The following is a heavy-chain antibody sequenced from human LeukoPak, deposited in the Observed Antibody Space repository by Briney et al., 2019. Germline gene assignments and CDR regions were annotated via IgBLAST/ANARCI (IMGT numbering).Heavy chain of an antibody. Sequence: PSETLSLTCTVSGGSISSSSYYWGWIRQPPGKGLEWIGSIYYSGSTYYNPSLKSRVTISVDTSKNQFSLKLSSVTAADTAVYYCARWGSYRYYFDYWGQGTLVTVSS. CDR2: IYYSGST. V-gene: IGHV4-39*07. D-gene: IGHD3-16*02. CDR1: GGSISSSSYY. CDR3: ARWGSYRYYFDY. J-gene: IGHJ4*02.